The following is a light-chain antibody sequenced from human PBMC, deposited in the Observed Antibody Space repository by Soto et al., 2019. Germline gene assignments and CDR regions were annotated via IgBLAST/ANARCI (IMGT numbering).Light chain of an antibody. J-gene: IGKJ4*01. Sequence: DIQMTQSPSSLSASVGDRVTITCRASQTINFYLNWYHQRPGNAPKLLGYGASRLQSGVPSRFSGSGYGTDFTLTISSLQPEDFATYYCPQSYTAPVTFGGGTKVDI. CDR3: PQSYTAPVT. CDR1: QTINFY. CDR2: GAS. V-gene: IGKV1-39*01.